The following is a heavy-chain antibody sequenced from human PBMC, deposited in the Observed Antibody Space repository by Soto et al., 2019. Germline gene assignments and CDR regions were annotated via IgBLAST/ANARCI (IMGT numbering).Heavy chain of an antibody. CDR2: INHSGST. CDR3: ASTTVGYPTGGGDRFDP. J-gene: IGHJ5*02. V-gene: IGHV4-34*01. CDR1: GGSFSGYY. D-gene: IGHD1-26*01. Sequence: QVQLQQWGAGLLKPSETLSLTCAVYGGSFSGYYWSWIRQPPGKGLEWIGEINHSGSTNYNPSLKTQVTISVXXTXNXXSLKLTSVTAADTAVYYCASTTVGYPTGGGDRFDPWGQGTPVTVSS.